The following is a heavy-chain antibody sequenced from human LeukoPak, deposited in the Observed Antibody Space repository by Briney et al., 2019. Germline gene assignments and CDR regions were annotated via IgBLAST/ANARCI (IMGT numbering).Heavy chain of an antibody. CDR2: ISYDGSNK. CDR3: ARDFRLYSYGSAADY. CDR1: GFTFSSYA. V-gene: IGHV3-30*04. J-gene: IGHJ4*02. Sequence: PGGSLRLSCAASGFTFSSYAMHWVRQAPGKGLEWVAVISYDGSNKYYADSVKGRFTISRDNSKNTLYLQMNSLRAEDTAVYYCARDFRLYSYGSAADYWGQGTLVTVSS. D-gene: IGHD5-18*01.